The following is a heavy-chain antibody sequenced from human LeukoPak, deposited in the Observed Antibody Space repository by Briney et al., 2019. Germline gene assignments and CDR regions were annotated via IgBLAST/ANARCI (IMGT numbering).Heavy chain of an antibody. V-gene: IGHV3-7*01. CDR1: GLTFSRYW. CDR2: IKQDGSEK. D-gene: IGHD2-15*01. CDR3: ARDSYCSGGSCYSSALFFGY. J-gene: IGHJ4*02. Sequence: GGSLRLSCAASGLTFSRYWMSWVRQAPGKGLEWLANIKQDGSEKYYVDSVKGRFTISRGNAKNSLYLQMNSLRAEDTAVYYCARDSYCSGGSCYSSALFFGYWGQGTLVTVSS.